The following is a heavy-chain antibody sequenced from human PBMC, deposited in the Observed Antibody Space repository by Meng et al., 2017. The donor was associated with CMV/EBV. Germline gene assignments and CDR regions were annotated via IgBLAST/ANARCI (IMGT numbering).Heavy chain of an antibody. CDR2: ISYDGSNK. J-gene: IGHJ6*02. D-gene: IGHD2-2*01. CDR3: ARELIVVVPAAIWAYYYGMDV. V-gene: IGHV3-30-3*01. CDR1: GFTFSSYA. Sequence: GESLKISCAASGFTFSSYAMHWVRQAPGKGLEWVAVISYDGSNKYYADSVKGRFTISRDNSKNTLYLRMNSLRAEDTAVYYCARELIVVVPAAIWAYYYGMDVWGQGTTVTVSS.